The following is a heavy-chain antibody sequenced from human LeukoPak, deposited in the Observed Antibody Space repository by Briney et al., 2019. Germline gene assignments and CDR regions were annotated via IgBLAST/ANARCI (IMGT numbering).Heavy chain of an antibody. V-gene: IGHV1-69*05. CDR2: IIPIFGTA. CDR3: ARVVRFAGSYYMDV. D-gene: IGHD3-16*01. Sequence: GASVKASCKASGGTFSSYAISWVRQAPGQGLEWMGGIIPIFGTANYAQKFQGRVTITTDESTSTAYMELSSLRSEDTAVYYCARVVRFAGSYYMDVWGKGTTVTVSS. CDR1: GGTFSSYA. J-gene: IGHJ6*03.